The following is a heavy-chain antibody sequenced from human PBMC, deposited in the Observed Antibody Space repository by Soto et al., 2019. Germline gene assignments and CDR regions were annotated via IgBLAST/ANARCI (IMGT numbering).Heavy chain of an antibody. CDR3: AKILQLGDYAYYYYGMDV. V-gene: IGHV3-30*18. CDR2: ISYDGSNK. Sequence: QVQLVESGGGVVQPGRSLRLSCAASGFTFSSYGMHWVRQAPGKGLEWVAVISYDGSNKYYADSVKGRFTISRDNSKNPLYLQMNSLRAEDTAVYYCAKILQLGDYAYYYYGMDVWGQGTTVTVSS. J-gene: IGHJ6*02. D-gene: IGHD4-17*01. CDR1: GFTFSSYG.